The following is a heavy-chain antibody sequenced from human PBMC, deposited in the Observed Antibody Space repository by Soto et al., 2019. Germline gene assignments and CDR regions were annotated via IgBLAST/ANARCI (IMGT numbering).Heavy chain of an antibody. V-gene: IGHV4-39*01. CDR1: GGSISSSSYY. Sequence: SETLSLTCTVSGGSISSSSYYWGWIRQPPGKGLGWIGSIYYSGSTYYNPSLKSRVTISVDTSKNQFSLKLSSVTAADTAVYYCARHPHAFDIWGQGTMVTVSS. CDR2: IYYSGST. CDR3: ARHPHAFDI. J-gene: IGHJ3*02.